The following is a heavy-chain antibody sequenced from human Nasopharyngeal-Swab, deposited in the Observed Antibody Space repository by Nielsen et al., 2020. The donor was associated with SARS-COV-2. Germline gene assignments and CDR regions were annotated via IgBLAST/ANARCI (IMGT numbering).Heavy chain of an antibody. CDR2: INPSGGST. V-gene: IGHV1-46*01. J-gene: IGHJ3*02. D-gene: IGHD5-12*01. CDR3: ASFYSGYDDAFDI. Sequence: ASVKVSCKASGYTFTSYYMHWVRQAPGQELEWMGIINPSGGSTSYAQKFQGRVTMTRDTSTSTVYMELSSLRSEDTAVYYCASFYSGYDDAFDIWGQGTMVTVSS. CDR1: GYTFTSYY.